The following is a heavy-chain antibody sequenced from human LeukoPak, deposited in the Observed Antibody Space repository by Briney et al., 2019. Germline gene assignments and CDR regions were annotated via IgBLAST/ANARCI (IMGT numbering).Heavy chain of an antibody. Sequence: GGSLRLSCAASGFAFGDYWMTWVRQAPGKGLEWVANIKKDGSEKYYVASVRGRFTISRVNAKNSLYLQMNSLRAEDTAVYYCASELPSSSWYDYWGQGTLVTVSS. CDR1: GFAFGDYW. V-gene: IGHV3-7*01. J-gene: IGHJ4*02. D-gene: IGHD6-13*01. CDR2: IKKDGSEK. CDR3: ASELPSSSWYDY.